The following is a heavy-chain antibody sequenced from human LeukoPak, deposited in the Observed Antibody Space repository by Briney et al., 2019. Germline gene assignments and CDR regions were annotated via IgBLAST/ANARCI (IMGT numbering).Heavy chain of an antibody. CDR2: IYYSGST. CDR1: GGSISSYY. V-gene: IGHV4-59*08. CDR3: ARGGYYFVD. D-gene: IGHD3-22*01. Sequence: SETLSLTCTVSGGSISSYYWIWIRQPPGKGLEWIGYIYYSGSTNYNPSLKSRVTISVDTSKNQFSLKLSSVTAADTAVYYCARGGYYFVDWGQGTLVTVSS. J-gene: IGHJ4*02.